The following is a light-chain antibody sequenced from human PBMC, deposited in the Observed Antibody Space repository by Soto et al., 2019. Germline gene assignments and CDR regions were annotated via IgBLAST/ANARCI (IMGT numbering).Light chain of an antibody. CDR3: QQYDVHPKT. Sequence: DVQMTQSPSTLAASVGDRVTITCRASENIKNWLAWYQQTPGKAPKVLISDASRLVTGVPSRFSGSGYGTDFTLTITSLQTDDFGTYHCQQYDVHPKTFGQGTKVEVK. CDR1: ENIKNW. V-gene: IGKV1-5*01. J-gene: IGKJ1*01. CDR2: DAS.